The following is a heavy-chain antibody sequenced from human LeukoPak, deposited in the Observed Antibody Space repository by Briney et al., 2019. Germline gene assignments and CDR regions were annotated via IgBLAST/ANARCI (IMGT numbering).Heavy chain of an antibody. J-gene: IGHJ4*02. CDR2: IIPIFGTA. CDR1: GYTFTSYY. V-gene: IGHV1-69*13. D-gene: IGHD3-3*01. CDR3: ARAASNLRFLEWLLDY. Sequence: ASVKVSCKTSGYTFTSYYIHWVRQAPGQGLEWMGGIIPIFGTANYAQKFQGRVTITADESTSTAYMELSSLRSEDTDVYYCARAASNLRFLEWLLDYWGQGTLVTVSS.